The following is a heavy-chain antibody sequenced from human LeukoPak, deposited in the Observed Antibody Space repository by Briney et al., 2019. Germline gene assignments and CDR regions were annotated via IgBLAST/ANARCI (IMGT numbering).Heavy chain of an antibody. CDR1: GGSISSGDYP. Sequence: KTSETLSLTCAVSGGSISSGDYPWSWIRQPPGKGLEWIGYIFHTGHTPYNPSLKSRVTISVDMSKNQLSLKLSSVTAADTAVYYCARGFYGSGSQFDYWGQGTLVTVSS. CDR3: ARGFYGSGSQFDY. D-gene: IGHD3-10*01. V-gene: IGHV4-30-2*01. CDR2: IFHTGHT. J-gene: IGHJ4*02.